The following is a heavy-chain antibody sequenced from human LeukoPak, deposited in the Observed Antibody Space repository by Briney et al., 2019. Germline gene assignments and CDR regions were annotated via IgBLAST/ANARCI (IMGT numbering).Heavy chain of an antibody. J-gene: IGHJ4*02. CDR1: GFTFSSYS. D-gene: IGHD6-19*01. CDR3: ARDRPSSGWQTGFDY. CDR2: ISSTNGYI. Sequence: GGSLRLSCAASGFTFSSYSMNWVRQAPGKGLEWVSYISSTNGYIYYADSVRGRFTISRDNAKNSLYLQMNSLRAEDTAVYYCARDRPSSGWQTGFDYWGQGTLVTVSS. V-gene: IGHV3-21*01.